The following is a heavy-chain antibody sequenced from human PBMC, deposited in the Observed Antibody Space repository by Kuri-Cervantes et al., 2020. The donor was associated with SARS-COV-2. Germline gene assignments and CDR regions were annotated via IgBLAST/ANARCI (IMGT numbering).Heavy chain of an antibody. V-gene: IGHV3-30-3*01. J-gene: IGHJ3*02. CDR2: ISYDGSNK. D-gene: IGHD5-24*01. CDR3: AKDQRWLPHRGAFDI. Sequence: GGSLRLSCAASGFTFSTYAMHWVRQAPGKGLEWVAVISYDGSNKYYADSVKGRFTISRDNSENTLYLQMNSLRAEDTAVYYCAKDQRWLPHRGAFDIWGQGTMVTVSS. CDR1: GFTFSTYA.